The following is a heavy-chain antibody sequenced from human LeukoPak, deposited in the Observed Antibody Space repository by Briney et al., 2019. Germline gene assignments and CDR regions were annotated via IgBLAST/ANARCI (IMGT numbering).Heavy chain of an antibody. D-gene: IGHD1-1*01. V-gene: IGHV4-59*01. CDR2: IYGSGST. CDR3: AREGTSGTYLNWFDP. CDR1: GGSITSYY. Sequence: SETLSLTCTVSGGSITSYYWTWIRQPPGKGLEWIGHIYGSGSTNYNPSLKSRVTLSVDTSKNQFSLKLSSVTAADTAVYYCAREGTSGTYLNWFDPWGQGTLVTVSS. J-gene: IGHJ5*02.